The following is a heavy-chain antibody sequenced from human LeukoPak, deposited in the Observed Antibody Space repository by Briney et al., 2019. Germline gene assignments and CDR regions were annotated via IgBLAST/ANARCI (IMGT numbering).Heavy chain of an antibody. CDR1: GYTFTRYG. Sequence: ASVKVSCKASGYTFTRYGMSWVRQAPGQGLEWMGWISGSNGNTNYAQKLQGRVTMTRDTSISTAYMELSRLRSDDTAVYYCASALPSIAAAGNFDYWGQGTLVTVSS. CDR2: ISGSNGNT. D-gene: IGHD6-13*01. J-gene: IGHJ4*02. V-gene: IGHV1-18*01. CDR3: ASALPSIAAAGNFDY.